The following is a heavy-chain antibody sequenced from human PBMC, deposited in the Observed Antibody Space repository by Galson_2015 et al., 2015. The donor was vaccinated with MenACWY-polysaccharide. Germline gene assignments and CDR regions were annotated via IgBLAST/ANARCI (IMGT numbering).Heavy chain of an antibody. V-gene: IGHV3-7*01. CDR3: ARPSSGGSCYND. D-gene: IGHD2-15*01. Sequence: SLRLSCAASGFSFSTYWMSWVRQAPGKGLEWVANINQGGTEERYVDSVKGRFTISRDNAQNSVYLQMNGLRAEDTAVYYCARPSSGGSCYNDWGQGTLVTVSS. J-gene: IGHJ4*02. CDR2: INQGGTEE. CDR1: GFSFSTYW.